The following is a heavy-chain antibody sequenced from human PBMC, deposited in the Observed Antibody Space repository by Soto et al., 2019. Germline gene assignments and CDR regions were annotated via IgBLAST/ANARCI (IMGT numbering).Heavy chain of an antibody. CDR2: ISGNGSTT. Sequence: GGSLRLSCAASGFTFNIYVMSWVRQAPGKGLEWVSAISGNGSTTFYADSVKGRFTISRDNSGNTVYLQMNSLRAEDTGVYYCTADRAEMPTITIAYWGQGSLVTVSS. D-gene: IGHD3-3*01. CDR1: GFTFNIYV. J-gene: IGHJ4*02. CDR3: TADRAEMPTITIAY. V-gene: IGHV3-23*01.